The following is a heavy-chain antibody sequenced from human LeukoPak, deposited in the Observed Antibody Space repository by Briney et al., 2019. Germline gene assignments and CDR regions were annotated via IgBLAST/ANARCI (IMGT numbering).Heavy chain of an antibody. Sequence: ASVKVSCKASGYTFTGYYMHWVRQAPGQGLEWMGWINPNSGGTNYAQKFQDRVTMTRDTSISTAYMELSRLRSDDTAVYYCARDLAAAGTHYYYYYGMDVWGQGTTVTVSS. J-gene: IGHJ6*02. CDR1: GYTFTGYY. V-gene: IGHV1-2*02. CDR2: INPNSGGT. CDR3: ARDLAAAGTHYYYYYGMDV. D-gene: IGHD6-13*01.